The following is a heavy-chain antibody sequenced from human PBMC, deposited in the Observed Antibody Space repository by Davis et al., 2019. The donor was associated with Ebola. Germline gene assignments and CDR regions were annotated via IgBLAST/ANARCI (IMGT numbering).Heavy chain of an antibody. CDR3: AATSPVGYSGSYYVYAFDI. J-gene: IGHJ3*02. D-gene: IGHD1-26*01. CDR2: IVVGSGNT. V-gene: IGHV1-58*01. Sequence: SVKVSCKASGFTFTSSAVQWVRQARGQRLEWIGWIVVGSGNTNYAQKFQERVTITRDMSTSTAYMELSSLRSEDTAVYYCAATSPVGYSGSYYVYAFDIWGQGTMVTVSS. CDR1: GFTFTSSA.